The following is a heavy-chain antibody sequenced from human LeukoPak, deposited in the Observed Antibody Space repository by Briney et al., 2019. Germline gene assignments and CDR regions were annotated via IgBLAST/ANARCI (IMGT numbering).Heavy chain of an antibody. V-gene: IGHV1-69*05. CDR2: IIPIFGTA. J-gene: IGHJ3*02. CDR3: ARDSPGAFDI. CDR1: GGTFSSYA. Sequence: GASVKVSCKASGGTFSSYAISWVRQAPGQGLEWMGGIIPIFGTANYAQKFQGGVTITTDESTSTAYMELSSLRSEDTAVYYCARDSPGAFDIWGQGTMVTVSS.